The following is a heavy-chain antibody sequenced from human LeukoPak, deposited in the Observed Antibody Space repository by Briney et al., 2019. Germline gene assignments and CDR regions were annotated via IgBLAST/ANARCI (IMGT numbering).Heavy chain of an antibody. V-gene: IGHV3-7*01. CDR3: ARAVVAATDDAFDI. Sequence: GGSLRLSCVASGITFSSYWMSWVRQAPGKGLEWVANIKQDGSEKYYVDSVKGRFTISRDNAKNSLYLQMNSLRAEDTAVYYCARAVVAATDDAFDIWGQGTMVTVSS. J-gene: IGHJ3*02. D-gene: IGHD2-15*01. CDR2: IKQDGSEK. CDR1: GITFSSYW.